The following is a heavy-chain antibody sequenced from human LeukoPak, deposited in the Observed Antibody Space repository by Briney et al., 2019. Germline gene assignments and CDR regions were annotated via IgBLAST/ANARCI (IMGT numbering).Heavy chain of an antibody. J-gene: IGHJ4*02. CDR2: ISRDSTTI. Sequence: GGSLRLSCAASGFTFSSFHINWVRQAPGKGLEWLSYISRDSTTIYNADSVKGRFTISRDNAKNSLYLQMNSLRAEDTAVYHCATDYYDSSGYYTGSYWGQGTLVTVSS. D-gene: IGHD3-22*01. V-gene: IGHV3-48*01. CDR3: ATDYYDSSGYYTGSY. CDR1: GFTFSSFH.